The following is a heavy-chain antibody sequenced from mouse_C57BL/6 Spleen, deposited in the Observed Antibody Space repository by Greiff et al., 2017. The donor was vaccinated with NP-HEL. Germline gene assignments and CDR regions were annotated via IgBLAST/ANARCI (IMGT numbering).Heavy chain of an antibody. J-gene: IGHJ4*01. D-gene: IGHD1-1*01. Sequence: QVQLQQPGAELVRPGTSVKLSCKASGYTFTSYWMHWVKQRPGQGLEWIGVIDPSDSYTNYNQKFKGKATLTVDTSSSTAYMQLSSLTSEDSAVYYCARSGLYYGSSYDYAMDYWGQGTSVTVSS. CDR3: ARSGLYYGSSYDYAMDY. CDR1: GYTFTSYW. CDR2: IDPSDSYT. V-gene: IGHV1-59*01.